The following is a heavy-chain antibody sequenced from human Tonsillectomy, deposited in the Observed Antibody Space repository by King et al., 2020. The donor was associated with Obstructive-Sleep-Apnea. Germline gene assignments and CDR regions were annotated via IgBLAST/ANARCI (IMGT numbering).Heavy chain of an antibody. Sequence: VQLVESGGGVVQPGRSLRLSCVASGFTLSDYVIHWVRQAPGKGLEWVAVKSKGGSNRFYADSVQGRFTMSIDNSKNTVYVQMNSLRVDDTVMYFCARDRGLWSAFDYWGQGSLVTVSS. CDR3: ARDRGLWSAFDY. CDR1: GFTLSDYV. J-gene: IGHJ4*02. D-gene: IGHD2-8*02. CDR2: KSKGGSNR. V-gene: IGHV3-30*04.